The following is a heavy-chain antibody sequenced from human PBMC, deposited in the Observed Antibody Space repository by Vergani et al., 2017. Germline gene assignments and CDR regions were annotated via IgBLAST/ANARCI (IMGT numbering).Heavy chain of an antibody. CDR1: GFRVTTYY. D-gene: IGHD1-1*01. CDR3: ARDGRYNWNVGGGYYYYYYYMDV. CDR2: IKSDGRT. V-gene: IGHV3-66*02. J-gene: IGHJ6*03. Sequence: VELLESGGGLAQPGGSLRVSCSASGFRVTTYYMSWVRQAPGKGLEWVSVIKSDGRTSYAESVRGRFTISRDTSRNAVYLQMNILRAEDTAVYYCARDGRYNWNVGGGYYYYYYYMDVWGKGTTVTVSS.